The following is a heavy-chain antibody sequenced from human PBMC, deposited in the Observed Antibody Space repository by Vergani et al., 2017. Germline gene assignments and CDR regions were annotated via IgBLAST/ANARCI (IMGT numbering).Heavy chain of an antibody. CDR3: ARQYYYYYYMDV. J-gene: IGHJ6*03. CDR1: GGSFSGYY. Sequence: QVQLQQWGAGLLKPSETLSLTCAVYGGSFSGYYCNWISQPPGKGLEWIGEINHSGSTNYNPSLKSRVTISVDTSKNQFSLKLSSVTAADTAVYYCARQYYYYYYMDVWGKGTTVTVSS. CDR2: INHSGST. V-gene: IGHV4-34*01.